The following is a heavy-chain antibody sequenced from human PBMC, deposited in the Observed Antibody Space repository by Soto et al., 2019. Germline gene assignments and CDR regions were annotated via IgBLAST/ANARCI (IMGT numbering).Heavy chain of an antibody. J-gene: IGHJ4*02. Sequence: ASVKVSCKASGYTFTSYDINWVRQATGQGLEWMGWMNPNSGNTGYAQKFQGRVTMTRNTSISTAYMELSSLRSEDTAVYYCALSVSETYDSSGYYVERIDYWGRGTLVTVS. CDR2: MNPNSGNT. CDR3: ALSVSETYDSSGYYVERIDY. CDR1: GYTFTSYD. D-gene: IGHD3-22*01. V-gene: IGHV1-8*01.